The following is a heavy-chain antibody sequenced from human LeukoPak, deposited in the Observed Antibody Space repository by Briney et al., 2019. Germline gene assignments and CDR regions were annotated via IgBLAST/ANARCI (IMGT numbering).Heavy chain of an antibody. CDR1: GGSFSGYY. Sequence: SETLSLTCAVYGGSFSGYYWSWIRQPPGKGLEWIGEINHSGSTNYNPSLKSRVTISVDTSKNQLSLKLTSVTAADTAVYYCSRLDWGSGGSGSFDYWGQGTLVTVSS. J-gene: IGHJ4*02. D-gene: IGHD7-27*01. CDR3: SRLDWGSGGSGSFDY. CDR2: INHSGST. V-gene: IGHV4-34*01.